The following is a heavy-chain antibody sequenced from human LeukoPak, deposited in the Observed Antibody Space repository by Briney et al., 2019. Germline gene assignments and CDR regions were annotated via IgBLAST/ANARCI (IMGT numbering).Heavy chain of an antibody. D-gene: IGHD5/OR15-5a*01. J-gene: IGHJ5*02. CDR2: IYPGDSDT. CDR3: ARRRTLRLDAFDP. Sequence: GESLKISCKGSGYSFTNYRICWVRQMPGKGLEWMGTIYPGDSDTRYSPSFQGQVTISVDKSISTAYLQWSSLKASDTAMYYCARRRTLRLDAFDPWGQGTLVTVSS. V-gene: IGHV5-51*01. CDR1: GYSFTNYR.